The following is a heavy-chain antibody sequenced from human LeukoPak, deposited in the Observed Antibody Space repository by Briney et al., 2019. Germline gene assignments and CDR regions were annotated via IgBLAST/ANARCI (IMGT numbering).Heavy chain of an antibody. D-gene: IGHD2-15*01. CDR1: GFSFSSYA. J-gene: IGHJ4*02. V-gene: IGHV3-23*01. CDR2: ISSSGDST. CDR3: AKSNIVVVLAAADY. Sequence: SGGSLRLSCVASGFSFSSYAMSWVRQTPGKGLEWVSGISSSGDSTYYADSVKGRFTISRDTSENTVYLQMNSLRAEDTALYYCAKSNIVVVLAAADYWGPGILVTVSS.